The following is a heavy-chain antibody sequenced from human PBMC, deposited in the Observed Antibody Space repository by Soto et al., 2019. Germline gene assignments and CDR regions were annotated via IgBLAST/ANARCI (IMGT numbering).Heavy chain of an antibody. Sequence: SVKVSCKASGFIFTSSSVQWVRQARGQRLEWIGWITVGTGSTNYAQKFQERVTLTRDMSTSTAYMELSNLRSEDTALYYCAAGDSSGYYGGWGRGTQVTVPA. V-gene: IGHV1-58*01. J-gene: IGHJ4*01. CDR3: AAGDSSGYYGG. CDR1: GFIFTSSS. CDR2: ITVGTGST. D-gene: IGHD3-22*01.